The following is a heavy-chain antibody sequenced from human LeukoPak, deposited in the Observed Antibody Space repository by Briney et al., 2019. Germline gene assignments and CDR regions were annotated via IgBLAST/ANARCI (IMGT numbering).Heavy chain of an antibody. CDR1: GGSFSGYY. J-gene: IGHJ5*02. CDR3: AGGFGYGYP. CDR2: INHSGST. V-gene: IGHV4-34*01. D-gene: IGHD5-18*01. Sequence: SETLSLTCAVYGGSFSGYYWSWIRQPPGKGLEWIGEINHSGSTNYNPSLKSRVTISVDTSKNHLSLKLSSVTAADTAVYYCAGGFGYGYPWGQGTLVTVSS.